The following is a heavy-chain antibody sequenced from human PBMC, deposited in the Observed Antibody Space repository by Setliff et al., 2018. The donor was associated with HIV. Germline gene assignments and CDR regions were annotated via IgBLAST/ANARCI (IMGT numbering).Heavy chain of an antibody. Sequence: SGPTLVNPTQTLTLTFTFSGFSLSTDGMCVSWIRQPPGKALEWLARIDWDDDKYYSTSLKTRLTISKDTSKNQVVLTMTNMDPVDTATYYCARMASSGWYPFDYWGQGTLGTVAA. V-gene: IGHV2-70*11. J-gene: IGHJ4*02. CDR3: ARMASSGWYPFDY. D-gene: IGHD6-19*01. CDR2: IDWDDDK. CDR1: GFSLSTDGMC.